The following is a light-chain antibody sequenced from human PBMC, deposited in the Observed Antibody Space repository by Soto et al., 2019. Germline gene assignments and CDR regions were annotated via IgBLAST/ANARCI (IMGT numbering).Light chain of an antibody. Sequence: QSALTQPASVSGSPGQSITISCTGTSSDVGGYNYVSWYQHHPGKVPKLMIFDVTNRPPGVSSRFSDSKSGNTASLTISGLHAEDEAHYYCSSYTSTTTLVVFGGGTKLTVL. J-gene: IGLJ2*01. V-gene: IGLV2-14*01. CDR1: SSDVGGYNY. CDR2: DVT. CDR3: SSYTSTTTLVV.